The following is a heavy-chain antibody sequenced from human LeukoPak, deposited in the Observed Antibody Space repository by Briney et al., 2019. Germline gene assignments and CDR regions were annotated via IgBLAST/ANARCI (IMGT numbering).Heavy chain of an antibody. CDR2: IWTDGSNK. D-gene: IGHD2-2*01. CDR3: ARAYRPAATKSGAFDI. J-gene: IGHJ3*02. Sequence: GRSLRLSCAASGFSFSSYGMYWGRQAPGRGLGRVAVIWTDGSNKYYADSVNSGFTISRDNSKNTLYLQMNSLRAEDTAAYYCARAYRPAATKSGAFDIWGQGTLVTVSS. V-gene: IGHV3-33*01. CDR1: GFSFSSYG.